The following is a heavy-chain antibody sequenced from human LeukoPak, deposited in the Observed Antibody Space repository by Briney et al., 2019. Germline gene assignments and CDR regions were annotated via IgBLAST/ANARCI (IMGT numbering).Heavy chain of an antibody. V-gene: IGHV4-61*05. CDR3: ARQPHHYYDSSGYSAPFDY. CDR2: IYYSGST. Sequence: PSETLSLTCTVSGGSIRSSYYYWGWIRQPPGKGLEWIGYIYYSGSTNYNPSLKSRVTISADTSKNQFSLKLSSVTAADTAVYYCARQPHHYYDSSGYSAPFDYWGQGTLVTVSS. CDR1: GGSIRSSYYY. D-gene: IGHD3-22*01. J-gene: IGHJ4*02.